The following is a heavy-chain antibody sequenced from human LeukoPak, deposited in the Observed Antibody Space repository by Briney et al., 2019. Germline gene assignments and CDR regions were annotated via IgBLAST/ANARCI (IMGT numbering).Heavy chain of an antibody. Sequence: ASVTVSCKASGYTFTGYYMHWVRQAPGQGLEWMGWINPNSGGTNYAQKFQGRVTMTRDTSISTAYMELSRLRSDDTAVYYCARQGGDGYNDYFDYWGQGTLVTVSS. D-gene: IGHD5-24*01. CDR2: INPNSGGT. CDR1: GYTFTGYY. CDR3: ARQGGDGYNDYFDY. J-gene: IGHJ4*02. V-gene: IGHV1-2*02.